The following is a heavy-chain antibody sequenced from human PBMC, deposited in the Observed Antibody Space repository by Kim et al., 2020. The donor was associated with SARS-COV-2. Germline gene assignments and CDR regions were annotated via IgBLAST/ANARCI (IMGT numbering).Heavy chain of an antibody. Sequence: SETLSLTCSVSGGSISSSDYYWGWIRQPPGKGLEWIATIYYSGSTYYNPSLKGRVTISVDTSKKQFSLRLSSVTAADAAVYYCARHLRDWYLDLWGRGT. J-gene: IGHJ2*01. CDR3: ARHLRDWYLDL. CDR2: IYYSGST. CDR1: GGSISSSDYY. V-gene: IGHV4-39*01.